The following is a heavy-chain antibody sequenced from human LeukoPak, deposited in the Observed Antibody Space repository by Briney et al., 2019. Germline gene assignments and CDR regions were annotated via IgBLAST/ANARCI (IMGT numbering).Heavy chain of an antibody. D-gene: IGHD3-10*02. Sequence: GASVNVSCKASGYTFTSYDINWVRQATGQGLEWMGWMNPNSGNTGYAQKFQGRVSMTRDTSISTAYMELSSLRSEDTAVYYCARGPVEAVFGVSPEDWGQGTPVTVSS. CDR2: MNPNSGNT. J-gene: IGHJ4*03. CDR1: GYTFTSYD. CDR3: ARGPVEAVFGVSPED. V-gene: IGHV1-8*01.